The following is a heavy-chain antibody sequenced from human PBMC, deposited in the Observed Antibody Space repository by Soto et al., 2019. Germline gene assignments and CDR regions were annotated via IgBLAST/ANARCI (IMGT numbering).Heavy chain of an antibody. CDR1: GGSIKSSDYH. D-gene: IGHD6-6*01. J-gene: IGHJ4*02. CDR2: IHNSGTS. Sequence: PSETLSLTCTVSGGSIKSSDYHFIWTRQSPAKGLELIGYIHNSGTSFYNPSLRGRVTVTLDTSRSQFSLTLASVTAADTAVYYCVREERIAAPQLDYWGQGIPVTVSS. V-gene: IGHV4-30-4*01. CDR3: VREERIAAPQLDY.